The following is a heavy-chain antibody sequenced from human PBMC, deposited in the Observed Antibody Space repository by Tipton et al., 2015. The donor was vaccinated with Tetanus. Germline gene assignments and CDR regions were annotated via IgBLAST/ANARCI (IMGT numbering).Heavy chain of an antibody. Sequence: TLSLTCNVSGVSVTTYHWSWIRQPPGKGLEWIGYIDNGGRTNYTPSLKSRLTISLDKAKKQFSLNLTSVTAADTAVYFCARANFDFPKKGPFDYWGQGTLVTVSS. V-gene: IGHV4-59*02. D-gene: IGHD2/OR15-2a*01. CDR3: ARANFDFPKKGPFDY. J-gene: IGHJ4*02. CDR1: GVSVTTYH. CDR2: IDNGGRT.